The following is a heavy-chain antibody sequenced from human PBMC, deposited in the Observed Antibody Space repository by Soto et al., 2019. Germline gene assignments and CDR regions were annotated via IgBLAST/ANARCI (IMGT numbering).Heavy chain of an antibody. Sequence: QVQLVESGGGVVQPGRSLRLSCAASGFTFSSYPMHWVRQAPGKGLEWVAVISYDGDNKYYADSVKGRFTISRDNSKNTVYLQMNSLRPEDTAVYFCARSQLVYAIYGMAFWGQGTTVTVSS. CDR3: ARSQLVYAIYGMAF. J-gene: IGHJ6*02. CDR1: GFTFSSYP. CDR2: ISYDGDNK. V-gene: IGHV3-30-3*01. D-gene: IGHD2-8*01.